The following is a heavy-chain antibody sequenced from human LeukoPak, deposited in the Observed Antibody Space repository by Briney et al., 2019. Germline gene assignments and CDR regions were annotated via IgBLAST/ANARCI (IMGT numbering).Heavy chain of an antibody. V-gene: IGHV3-23*01. CDR1: GFTFTSYS. CDR2: ISGSGGST. J-gene: IGHJ4*02. Sequence: GGSLRLSCAASGFTFTSYSMNWVRQAPGKGLEWVSAISGSGGSTYYADSVKGRFTISRDNSKNTLYLQMNSLRAEDTAVYYCAREPSYGSGMRSLDYWGQGTLVTVSS. D-gene: IGHD3-10*01. CDR3: AREPSYGSGMRSLDY.